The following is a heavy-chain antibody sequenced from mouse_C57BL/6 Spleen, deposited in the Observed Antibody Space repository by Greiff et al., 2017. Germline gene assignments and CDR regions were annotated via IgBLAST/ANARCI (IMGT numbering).Heavy chain of an antibody. CDR2: IDPSDSYT. CDR1: GYTFTSYW. V-gene: IGHV1-59*01. D-gene: IGHD2-5*01. CDR3: ARGSNYGYAMDY. Sequence: QVQLQQPGAELVRPGTSVKLSCKASGYTFTSYWMHWVKQRPGQGLEWIGVIDPSDSYTNYNQKFKGKATLTVDTSSSTAYMQLSSLTSEDSAVDYCARGSNYGYAMDYWGQGTSVTVSS. J-gene: IGHJ4*01.